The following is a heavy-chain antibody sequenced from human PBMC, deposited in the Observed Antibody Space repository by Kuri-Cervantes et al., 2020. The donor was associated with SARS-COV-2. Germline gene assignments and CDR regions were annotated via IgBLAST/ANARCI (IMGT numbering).Heavy chain of an antibody. CDR3: VRDGDHWNFDY. CDR1: GFSFSFYA. CDR2: INPDGSYT. D-gene: IGHD1-1*01. Sequence: GGSLRLSCAASGFSFSFYAMSWVRQAPGKGLVWVSRINPDGSYTNNADSVKGRFTLSRDNAKNMLFLQMNSLRAEDTAVYYCVRDGDHWNFDYWGQGTLVTVSS. J-gene: IGHJ4*02. V-gene: IGHV3-74*01.